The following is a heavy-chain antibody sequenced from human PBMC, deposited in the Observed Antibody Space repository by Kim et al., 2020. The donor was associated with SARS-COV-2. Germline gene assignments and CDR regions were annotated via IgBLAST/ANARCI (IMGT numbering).Heavy chain of an antibody. D-gene: IGHD3-22*01. J-gene: IGHJ6*03. Sequence: KFQGRVTITADESTSTAYMELSSLRSEDTAVYYCAREWGITMKGNYYMDVWGKGTTVTVSS. CDR3: AREWGITMKGNYYMDV. V-gene: IGHV1-69*01.